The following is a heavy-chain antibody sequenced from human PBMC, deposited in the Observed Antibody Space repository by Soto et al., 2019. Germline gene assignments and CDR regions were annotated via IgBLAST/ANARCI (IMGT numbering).Heavy chain of an antibody. CDR1: GYTFTSYA. CDR2: INAGNGNT. D-gene: IGHD3-3*01. J-gene: IGHJ6*02. CDR3: ARSTTIFGVVIMRPYYYGMDV. V-gene: IGHV1-3*01. Sequence: GASVEVSCKASGYTFTSYAMHWVRQAPGQRLEWMGWINAGNGNTKYSQKFQGRVTITRDTSASTAYMELSSLRSEDTAVYYCARSTTIFGVVIMRPYYYGMDVWGQGTTVTVSS.